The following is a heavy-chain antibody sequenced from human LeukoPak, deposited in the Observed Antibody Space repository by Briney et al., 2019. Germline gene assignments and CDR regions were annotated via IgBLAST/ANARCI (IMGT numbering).Heavy chain of an antibody. CDR3: ARGDTAMVTDYYYYMDV. Sequence: ASVKVSCKASGYTFTSYDINWVRQATGQGLEWMGRINPNSGGTNYAQKFQGRVTMTRDTSISTAYMELSRLRSDDTAVYYCARGDTAMVTDYYYYMDVWGKGTTVTVSS. CDR1: GYTFTSYD. D-gene: IGHD5-18*01. V-gene: IGHV1-2*06. CDR2: INPNSGGT. J-gene: IGHJ6*03.